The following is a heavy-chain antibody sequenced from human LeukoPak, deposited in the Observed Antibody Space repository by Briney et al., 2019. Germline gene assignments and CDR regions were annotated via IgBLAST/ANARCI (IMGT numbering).Heavy chain of an antibody. Sequence: SGTLSLTCAVSGGSISSSNWWSWVRQPPGKGLEWIGEIYHSGSTNYNPSLKSRVTISVDKSKNQFSLKLSSVTAADTAVYYCARVGSTYYYDSSGYPHFDYWGQGTLVTVSS. CDR3: ARVGSTYYYDSSGYPHFDY. CDR2: IYHSGST. V-gene: IGHV4-4*02. CDR1: GGSISSSNW. J-gene: IGHJ4*02. D-gene: IGHD3-22*01.